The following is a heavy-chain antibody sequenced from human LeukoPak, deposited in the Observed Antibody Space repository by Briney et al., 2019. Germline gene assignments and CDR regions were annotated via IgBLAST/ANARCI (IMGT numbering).Heavy chain of an antibody. J-gene: IGHJ4*02. V-gene: IGHV3-23*01. Sequence: GGSLRLSCAASGFTFSSYAMSWVRQAPGKGLEWVSAISGSGGSTYYADSVKGRFAISRDNSKNTLYLQMNSLRAEDTAVYYCAKYSSSGWLVDYWGQGTLVTVSS. CDR2: ISGSGGST. CDR1: GFTFSSYA. D-gene: IGHD6-19*01. CDR3: AKYSSSGWLVDY.